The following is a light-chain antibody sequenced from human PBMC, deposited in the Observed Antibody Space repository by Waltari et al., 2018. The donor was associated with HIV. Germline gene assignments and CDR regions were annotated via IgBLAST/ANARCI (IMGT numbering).Light chain of an antibody. CDR3: ASWDDSLNLWV. CDR1: SSNIGSNT. CDR2: SNK. V-gene: IGLV1-44*01. Sequence: QSVLTQPPSASGTPGQRVTISCSGSSSNIGSNTVTWYQQLPGTAPKLLTYSNKHLPPGVPDRFSCCNVGTSASLVIRGLQTEDESDYSWASWDDSLNLWVFGGGTTLTVL. J-gene: IGLJ3*02.